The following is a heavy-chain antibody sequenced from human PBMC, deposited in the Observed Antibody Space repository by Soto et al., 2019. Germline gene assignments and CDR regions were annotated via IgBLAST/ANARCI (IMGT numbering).Heavy chain of an antibody. CDR2: IRSKAYGGTT. CDR1: GFTFGDYA. D-gene: IGHD5-12*01. V-gene: IGHV3-49*03. J-gene: IGHJ3*02. Sequence: GGSLRLSCTASGFTFGDYAMSWFRQAPGKGLEWVGFIRSKAYGGTTEYAASVKGRFTISRDDSKSIAYLQMNILKTEDTAVYYCTRDSGYSGYDYAFDIWGQGTMVTVSS. CDR3: TRDSGYSGYDYAFDI.